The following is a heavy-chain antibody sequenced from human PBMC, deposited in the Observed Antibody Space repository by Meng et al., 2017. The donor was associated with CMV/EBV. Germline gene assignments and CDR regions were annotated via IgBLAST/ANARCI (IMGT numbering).Heavy chain of an antibody. CDR3: ARDLGPYNWNYVGVVQGAKDY. J-gene: IGHJ4*02. CDR2: ISSSSSYI. Sequence: GESLKISCAASGFTFSSYSMNWVRQAPGKGLEWVSSISSSSSYIYYADSVKGRFAISRDNAKTSLYLQMNSLRAEDTAVYYCARDLGPYNWNYVGVVQGAKDYWGQGTLVTVSS. V-gene: IGHV3-21*01. CDR1: GFTFSSYS. D-gene: IGHD1-7*01.